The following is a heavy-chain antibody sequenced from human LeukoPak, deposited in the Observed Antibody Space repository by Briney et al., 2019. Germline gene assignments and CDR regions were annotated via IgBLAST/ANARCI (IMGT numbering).Heavy chain of an antibody. V-gene: IGHV4-61*01. D-gene: IGHD3-16*02. CDR1: GGSVSSGSYY. J-gene: IGHJ4*02. CDR3: ARDSIVGGFAFDY. CDR2: IYYSGST. Sequence: PSETLSLTCTVSGGSVSSGSYYWSWSRQPPGKGLEWIGYIYYSGSTNYNPSLKSRVTISVDASKNQFSLKLSSVTAADTAVYYCARDSIVGGFAFDYWGQGTLVTVSS.